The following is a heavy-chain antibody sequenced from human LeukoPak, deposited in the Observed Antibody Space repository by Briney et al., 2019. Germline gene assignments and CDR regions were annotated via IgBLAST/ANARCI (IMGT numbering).Heavy chain of an antibody. D-gene: IGHD7-27*01. J-gene: IGHJ4*02. CDR3: ARTRGTGDLDY. Sequence: ASAKVSCKASGYTFASYYMHWVRQAPGQGLEWMGIINPSGGSTSYAQKFQGRVTMTRDTSTSTVYMELSSLRSEDTAVYYCARTRGTGDLDYWGQGTLVTVSS. V-gene: IGHV1-46*01. CDR2: INPSGGST. CDR1: GYTFASYY.